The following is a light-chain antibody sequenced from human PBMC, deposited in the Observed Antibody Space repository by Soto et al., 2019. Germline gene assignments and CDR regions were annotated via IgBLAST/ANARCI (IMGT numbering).Light chain of an antibody. CDR1: QSVSSSY. CDR2: GAS. J-gene: IGKJ4*01. V-gene: IGKV3-20*01. Sequence: EIELTQSPGTLSLSPGERATLSCRASQSVSSSYLAWYQQKPGQAPRLLIYGASSRAIGIPDRFSGSGSGTDFTVSISRLEPEDFAVYYCQHYINLPLTFGGGTKVEIK. CDR3: QHYINLPLT.